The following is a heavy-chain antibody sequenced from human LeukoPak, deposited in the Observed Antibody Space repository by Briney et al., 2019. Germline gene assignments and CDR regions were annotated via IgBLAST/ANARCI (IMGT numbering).Heavy chain of an antibody. CDR3: AKVSWANYFDY. Sequence: GGSLRLSCAASGFTFSSYAMSWVRQAQGKGLEWVSTISGSGDNTYSADSVRGRFTISRDNSKNTLYLQMNSLRAEDTAIYYCAKVSWANYFDYWGQGTLVTVSS. CDR2: ISGSGDNT. V-gene: IGHV3-23*01. CDR1: GFTFSSYA. D-gene: IGHD6-13*01. J-gene: IGHJ4*02.